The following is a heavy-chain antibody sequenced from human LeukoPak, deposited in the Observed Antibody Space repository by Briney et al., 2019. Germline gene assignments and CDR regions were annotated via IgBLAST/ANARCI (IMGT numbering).Heavy chain of an antibody. CDR2: INTDGSYT. V-gene: IGHV3-74*01. CDR1: RFTFSRYW. D-gene: IGHD5-12*01. CDR3: ASDLTGYEDF. J-gene: IGHJ4*02. Sequence: GGSLRLSCPAYRFTFSRYWIHWVRQAPGKGLVWVSRINTDGSYTSYADSVKGRFTISRDNAKNTLYLQMNSLRAEDTAVYYCASDLTGYEDFWGPGTLVTVSS.